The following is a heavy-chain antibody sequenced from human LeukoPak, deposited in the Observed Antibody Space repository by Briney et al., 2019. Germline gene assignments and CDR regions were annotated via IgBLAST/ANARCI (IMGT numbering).Heavy chain of an antibody. CDR1: GYTFTGYY. D-gene: IGHD3-9*01. J-gene: IGHJ4*02. CDR2: INPNSGGT. Sequence: GASVKVSCKASGYTFTGYYMHWVRQAPGQGLEWMGWINPNSGGTNYAQKLQGRVTMTTDTSTSTAYMELRGLRSDDTAVYYCARGGTYYDILTGSRAIDYWGQGTLVTVSS. CDR3: ARGGTYYDILTGSRAIDY. V-gene: IGHV1-2*02.